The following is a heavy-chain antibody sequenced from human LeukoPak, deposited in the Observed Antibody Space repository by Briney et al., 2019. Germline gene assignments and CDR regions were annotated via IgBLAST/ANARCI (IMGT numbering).Heavy chain of an antibody. CDR2: IKQDGSEK. CDR3: APPIVGAPYFDY. CDR1: GFTFSSYW. J-gene: IGHJ4*02. V-gene: IGHV3-7*03. D-gene: IGHD1-26*01. Sequence: SGGSLRLSCAASGFTFSSYWMSWVRQAPGKGLEWVANIKQDGSEKYYVDSVKGRFTISRDNSKNTLYLQMNSLRAEDTAVYYCAPPIVGAPYFDYWGQGTLVTVSS.